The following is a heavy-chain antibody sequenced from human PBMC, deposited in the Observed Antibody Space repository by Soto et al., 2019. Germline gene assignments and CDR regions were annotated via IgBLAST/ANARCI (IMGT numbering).Heavy chain of an antibody. CDR3: ARGHIVAVEDGPYYFDY. Sequence: SETLSLTCTVSGGSISSSSYYWGWIRQPPGKGLEWIGYIYYSGSTNYNPSLKSRVTISVDTSKNQFSLKLSSVTAADTAVYYCARGHIVAVEDGPYYFDYWGQGTLVTVSS. CDR2: IYYSGST. CDR1: GGSISSSSYY. D-gene: IGHD5-12*01. J-gene: IGHJ4*02. V-gene: IGHV4-39*07.